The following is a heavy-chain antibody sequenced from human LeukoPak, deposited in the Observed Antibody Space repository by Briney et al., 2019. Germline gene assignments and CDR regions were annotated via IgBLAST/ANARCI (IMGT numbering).Heavy chain of an antibody. D-gene: IGHD2-2*02. CDR2: IYYSGST. CDR1: GGSISSSSYY. V-gene: IGHV4-39*07. J-gene: IGHJ4*02. CDR3: ARQGSRYCSSTSCYRFIAANYFDY. Sequence: PSGTLSLTCTVSGGSISSSSYYWGWIRQPPGKGLEWIGSIYYSGSTYYNPSLKSRVTISVDTSKNQFSLKLSSVTAADTAVYYCARQGSRYCSSTSCYRFIAANYFDYWGQGTLVTVSS.